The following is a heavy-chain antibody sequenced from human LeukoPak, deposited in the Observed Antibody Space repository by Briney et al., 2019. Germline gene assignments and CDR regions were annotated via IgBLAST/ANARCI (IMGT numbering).Heavy chain of an antibody. V-gene: IGHV3-66*01. CDR1: GFTVSSNF. Sequence: PGGSLRLSCAAPGFTVSSNFMSWVRQAPGKGLEWVSVIYSGVSTYYADSVKGRFTISRDNSKNTLYLQMNSLRVEDTAVYYCARDLGSGWDAAFDIWGQGTMVTVSS. D-gene: IGHD6-19*01. CDR2: IYSGVST. CDR3: ARDLGSGWDAAFDI. J-gene: IGHJ3*02.